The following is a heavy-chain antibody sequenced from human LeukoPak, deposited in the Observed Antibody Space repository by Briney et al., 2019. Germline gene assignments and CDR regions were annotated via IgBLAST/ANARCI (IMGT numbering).Heavy chain of an antibody. J-gene: IGHJ6*02. CDR1: GYTFTGHY. D-gene: IGHD1-26*01. CDR3: ARRSLVRTVGYYYGMDV. V-gene: IGHV1-2*02. CDR2: INPNSGGT. Sequence: ASVKVSCKASGYTFTGHYMHWVRQAPGQGLEWMGWINPNSGGTNYAQKFQGRVTMTRDTSISTAYMELSRLRSDDTAVYYCARRSLVRTVGYYYGMDVWGQGTTVTVSS.